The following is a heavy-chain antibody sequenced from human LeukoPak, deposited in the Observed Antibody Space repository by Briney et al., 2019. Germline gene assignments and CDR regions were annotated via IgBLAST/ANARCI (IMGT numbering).Heavy chain of an antibody. D-gene: IGHD6-19*01. CDR2: ISGSADTT. CDR1: GFTFSSYA. Sequence: QPGGSLRLSCAASGFTFSSYAMSWVRQAPGKGLEWVSAISGSADTTYYADSVKGRFTISRDNSKNTLYLQMNSLRAEDTAVYYCATPGYSSGWYSTDFDYWGQGTLVTVSS. CDR3: ATPGYSSGWYSTDFDY. V-gene: IGHV3-23*01. J-gene: IGHJ4*02.